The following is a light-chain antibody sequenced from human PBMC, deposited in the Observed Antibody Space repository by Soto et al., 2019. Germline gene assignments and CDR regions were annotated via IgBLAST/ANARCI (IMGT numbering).Light chain of an antibody. CDR3: AAWDDSLNGPV. CDR2: SNN. CDR1: SSNIGSNT. V-gene: IGLV1-44*01. Sequence: QSVLTQPPSASGTPGQRVTISCSGSSSNIGSNTVNWDQQLPGTAPKLLIYSNNQRPSGVPDRFSGSKSGTSASLAISGLQSEDEADYYCAAWDDSLNGPVFGGGTKVTVL. J-gene: IGLJ3*02.